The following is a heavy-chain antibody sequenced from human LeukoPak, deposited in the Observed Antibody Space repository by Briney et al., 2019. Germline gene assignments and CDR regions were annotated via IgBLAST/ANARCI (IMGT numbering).Heavy chain of an antibody. J-gene: IGHJ4*02. CDR2: FGGGSDT. D-gene: IGHD2-21*01. CDR3: AKDIFRWAFDY. CDR1: GFGFSGNA. V-gene: IGHV3-23*01. Sequence: GGSLRLSRAAAGFGFSGNAMAWVRQAPGKGLEWVSGFGGGSDTYYADSVKGRFTISRDDSKNTLYLQMNNLRAEDTALYYCAKDIFRWAFDYRGQGALVTVSP.